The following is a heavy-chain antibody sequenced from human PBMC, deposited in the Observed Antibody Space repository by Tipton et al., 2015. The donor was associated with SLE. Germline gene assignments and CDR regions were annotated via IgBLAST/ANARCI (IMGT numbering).Heavy chain of an antibody. Sequence: QSGPEVKKPGASVKVSCKASGYTFTSYGISWVRQAPGQGLEWMGWISAYNGNTNYAQKLQGRVTMATDTSTSTAYMELRSLRSDDTAVYYCARDESPTIFGVVIRFDPWGQGTLVTVSS. CDR3: ARDESPTIFGVVIRFDP. V-gene: IGHV1-18*04. D-gene: IGHD3-3*01. CDR1: GYTFTSYG. CDR2: ISAYNGNT. J-gene: IGHJ5*02.